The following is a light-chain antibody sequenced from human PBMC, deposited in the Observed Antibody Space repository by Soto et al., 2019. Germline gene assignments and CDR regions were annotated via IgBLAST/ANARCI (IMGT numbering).Light chain of an antibody. J-gene: IGLJ3*02. Sequence: QSVLTQPPSVSAAPEQKVTISCSGSSSNIGENYVSWYQQLPGTAPKLLIYDNNQRPSGIPDRCSVSKSATSATLGISGLQTGDEADYYCATWDSSLNAWVFGGGTKVTVL. CDR3: ATWDSSLNAWV. V-gene: IGLV1-51*01. CDR2: DNN. CDR1: SSNIGENY.